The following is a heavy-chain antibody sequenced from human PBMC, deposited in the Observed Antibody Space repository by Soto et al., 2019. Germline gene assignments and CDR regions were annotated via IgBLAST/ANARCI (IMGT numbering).Heavy chain of an antibody. CDR1: GGSISSYY. J-gene: IGHJ4*02. Sequence: SETLSLTCTVSGGSISSYYWSWIRQPPGKGLEWIGYIYYSGSTNYNPSLKSRVTISVDTSKNRLSLRLSSVTAADTAVYYCARAFDSSGYYLAFDYWGQGTLVTVSS. CDR3: ARAFDSSGYYLAFDY. CDR2: IYYSGST. V-gene: IGHV4-59*01. D-gene: IGHD3-22*01.